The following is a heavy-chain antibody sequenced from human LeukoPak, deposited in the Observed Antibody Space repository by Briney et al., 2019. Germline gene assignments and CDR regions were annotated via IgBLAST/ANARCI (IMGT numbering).Heavy chain of an antibody. Sequence: GGSLRLSCAASGFTFSGYSMSWVRQAPGKGLEWVANIKQDGSEKYYVESVKGRFTISRDNAKNSLYLQMKSLRDEDTAVYYCARYGSGTSYITNYFDYWGQGTLVTVSS. CDR3: ARYGSGTSYITNYFDY. CDR1: GFTFSGYS. CDR2: IKQDGSEK. V-gene: IGHV3-7*04. J-gene: IGHJ4*02. D-gene: IGHD3-10*01.